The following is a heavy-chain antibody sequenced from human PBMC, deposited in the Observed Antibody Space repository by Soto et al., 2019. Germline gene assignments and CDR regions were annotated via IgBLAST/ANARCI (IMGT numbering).Heavy chain of an antibody. CDR2: IYYSGST. J-gene: IGHJ5*02. Sequence: PSETLSLTCTVSGGSISSGDYYWSWIRQPPGKGLEWIGYIYYSGSTYYNPSLKSRVTISVDTSKNQFSLKLSSVTAADTAVYYCAREYSNDGWFDPWGQGTLGTAPQ. CDR1: GGSISSGDYY. D-gene: IGHD4-4*01. V-gene: IGHV4-30-4*01. CDR3: AREYSNDGWFDP.